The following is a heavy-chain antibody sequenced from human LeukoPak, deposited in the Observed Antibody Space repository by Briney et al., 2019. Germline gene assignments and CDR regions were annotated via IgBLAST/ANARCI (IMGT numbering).Heavy chain of an antibody. CDR3: ARQGDYGSFDY. V-gene: IGHV4-59*08. D-gene: IGHD4-17*01. CDR2: IYYSGST. J-gene: IGHJ4*02. Sequence: SETLSLTCTVSGGSISSYYWSWIRQPPGKGLEWIGYIYYSGSTNYNPSLKSRVTISVDTSKNQFSLKLSSVTAADTAVYYCARQGDYGSFDYWGQGTLVTVSS. CDR1: GGSISSYY.